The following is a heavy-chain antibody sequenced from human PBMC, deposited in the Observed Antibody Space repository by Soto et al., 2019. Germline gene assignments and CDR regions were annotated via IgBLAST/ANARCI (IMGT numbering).Heavy chain of an antibody. CDR3: ARRGGGDYPFYFDF. CDR2: VDHSGST. Sequence: SETLSLTCAVYGESLSDYYWTWIRQPPGKGLEWIGEVDHSGSTNYNPSLKSRVTMAVVTSTKQFSLRLNSVTAADTAVYFCARRGGGDYPFYFDFWAQGTLVTVSS. J-gene: IGHJ4*02. CDR1: GESLSDYY. V-gene: IGHV4-34*01. D-gene: IGHD3-16*01.